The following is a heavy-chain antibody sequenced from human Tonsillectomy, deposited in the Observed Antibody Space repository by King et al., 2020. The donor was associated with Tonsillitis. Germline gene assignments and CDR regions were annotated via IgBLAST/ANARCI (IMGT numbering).Heavy chain of an antibody. V-gene: IGHV3-49*04. CDR3: RVWLLNLDY. J-gene: IGHJ4*02. CDR1: GFTFGDYA. CDR2: IRSKAYGGTT. Sequence: VQLVESGGGLVQPGRSLRLSCTASGFTFGDYAMSWVRQAPGKGLEWVGFIRSKAYGGTTEYAASVKGRFTISRDDSKSIAYLQMNSLKTEDTAVYYCRVWLLNLDYWGQGTLVTVSS. D-gene: IGHD5-18*01.